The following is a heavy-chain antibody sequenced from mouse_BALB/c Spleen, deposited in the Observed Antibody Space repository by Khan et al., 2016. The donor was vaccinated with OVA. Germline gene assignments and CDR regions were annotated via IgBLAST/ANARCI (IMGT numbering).Heavy chain of an antibody. J-gene: IGHJ3*01. D-gene: IGHD1-1*01. CDR3: TRLAYYYDSEGFAY. V-gene: IGHV5-6*01. Sequence: EVQLVESGGDLVKPGGSLKLSCAASGFTFSTYGMSWVRQAPDKRLEWVATVSTGGSYTYYTDSVKGRFTISRDNAKSTLYLQMSGLSPEDTAMFCCTRLAYYYDSEGFAYWGQGTLVTVSA. CDR2: VSTGGSYT. CDR1: GFTFSTYG.